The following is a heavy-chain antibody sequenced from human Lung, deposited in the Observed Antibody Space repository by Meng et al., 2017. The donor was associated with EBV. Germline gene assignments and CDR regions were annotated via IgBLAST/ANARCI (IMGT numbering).Heavy chain of an antibody. CDR2: ISSGNSYI. Sequence: EVXLVESGGXLVKPGVSLRLSCAASGFIFSNYNMNWVRQAPGKGLEWVSSISSGNSYIYYADSVKGRFTIARDNAKNSLSLQMNSLRAEDTAVYYCARLSGTGWFDPWGQGTLVTVSS. V-gene: IGHV3-21*06. CDR1: GFIFSNYN. J-gene: IGHJ5*02. D-gene: IGHD1-7*01. CDR3: ARLSGTGWFDP.